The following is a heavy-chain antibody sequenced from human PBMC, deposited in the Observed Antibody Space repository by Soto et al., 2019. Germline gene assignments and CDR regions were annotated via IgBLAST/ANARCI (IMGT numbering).Heavy chain of an antibody. CDR1: GFTFSKYW. CDR3: ARDLGWLHVDY. Sequence: EVQLVESGGELVQPGGSLRVSCAASGFTFSKYWMIWVRQAPGKGLEWVANIKQDGSEKHYVDSVKGRFIISRDNAKNSLYLEMNSLRVEDTAVYYCARDLGWLHVDYWGQGTLVTVTS. J-gene: IGHJ4*02. CDR2: IKQDGSEK. V-gene: IGHV3-7*04. D-gene: IGHD5-18*01.